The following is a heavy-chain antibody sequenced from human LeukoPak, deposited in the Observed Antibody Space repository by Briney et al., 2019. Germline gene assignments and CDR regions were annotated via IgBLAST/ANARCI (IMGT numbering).Heavy chain of an antibody. J-gene: IGHJ4*02. V-gene: IGHV4-38-2*01. D-gene: IGHD3-22*01. Sequence: PSETLSLTCAVSGYSISSGYYWGWIRQPPGKGLEWIGSIYHSGSTYYNPSFKSRVAISVDTSKNQFSLKLSSVTAADTAVYYCARLGHDYDSSAFDYWGQGTLVTVSS. CDR3: ARLGHDYDSSAFDY. CDR2: IYHSGST. CDR1: GYSISSGYY.